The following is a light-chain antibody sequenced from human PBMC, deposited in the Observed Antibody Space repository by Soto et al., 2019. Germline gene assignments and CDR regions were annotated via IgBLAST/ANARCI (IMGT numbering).Light chain of an antibody. V-gene: IGLV2-18*02. CDR1: SSDLGSYNR. CDR2: EVT. CDR3: SSYTSSSTFV. Sequence: QSALTQPPSVSGSPGQSVTISCTGTSSDLGSYNRVSWYQQPPGTAPKLMIYEVTNRPSGVPDRFSGSKSGNTASLTISGLQAEDEADYYCSSYTSSSTFVFGGGTKVTVL. J-gene: IGLJ2*01.